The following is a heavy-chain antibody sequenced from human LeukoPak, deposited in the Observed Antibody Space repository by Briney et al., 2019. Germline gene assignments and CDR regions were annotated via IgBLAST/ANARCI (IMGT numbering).Heavy chain of an antibody. CDR3: AVGYYDFWSGYPKQYYYYYYMDV. D-gene: IGHD3-3*01. J-gene: IGHJ6*03. V-gene: IGHV1-69*13. Sequence: SVKVSCKASGGTFSSYAISWVRQAPGQGLEWMGGIIPIFGTANYAQKFQGRVTITADESTSTAYMELSGLRSEDTAVYYGAVGYYDFWSGYPKQYYYYYYMDVWGKGTTVTVSS. CDR1: GGTFSSYA. CDR2: IIPIFGTA.